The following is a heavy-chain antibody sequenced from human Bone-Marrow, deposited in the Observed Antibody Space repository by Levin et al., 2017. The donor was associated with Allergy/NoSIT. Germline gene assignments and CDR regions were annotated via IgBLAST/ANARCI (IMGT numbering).Heavy chain of an antibody. D-gene: IGHD2-8*02. CDR3: VRAYCTSSMCLLDY. CDR2: INVNSGGT. V-gene: IGHV1-2*06. Sequence: ASVKVSCKASGYVFTGYYINWVRQAPGQGLEWIGRINVNSGGTNSVEKFQGRVTMTRDTSITTTYMELSRLRSDDTALYYCVRAYCTSSMCLLDYWAREPLSPSPQ. J-gene: IGHJ4*02. CDR1: GYVFTGYY.